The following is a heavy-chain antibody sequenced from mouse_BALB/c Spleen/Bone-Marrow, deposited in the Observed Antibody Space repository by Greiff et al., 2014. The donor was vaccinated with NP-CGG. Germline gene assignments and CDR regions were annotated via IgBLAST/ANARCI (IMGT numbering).Heavy chain of an antibody. CDR2: IHYSGST. J-gene: IGHJ1*01. Sequence: QSGPDLVKPSQSLSLTCTVTGYSITSGYSWHWIRQFPGNKLEWMGYIHYSGSTNYNPSLKSRISITRDTSKNQFFLQSNSVTTEDTATYYCARRGLDYYGSSYWYFDVWGAGTTVTVSS. V-gene: IGHV3-1*02. CDR3: ARRGLDYYGSSYWYFDV. D-gene: IGHD1-1*01. CDR1: GYSITSGYS.